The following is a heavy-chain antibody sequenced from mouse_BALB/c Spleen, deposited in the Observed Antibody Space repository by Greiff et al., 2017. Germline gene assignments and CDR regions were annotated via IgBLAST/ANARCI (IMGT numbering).Heavy chain of an antibody. D-gene: IGHD2-4*01. CDR1: GYSITSDYA. J-gene: IGHJ3*01. CDR3: ARYDYDEAWFAY. Sequence: DVKLQESGPGLVKPSQSLSLTCTVTGYSITSDYAWNWIRQFPGNKLEWMGYISYSGSTSYNPSLKSRISITRDTSKNQFFLQLNSVTTEDTATYYCARYDYDEAWFAYWGQGTLVTVSA. V-gene: IGHV3-2*02. CDR2: ISYSGST.